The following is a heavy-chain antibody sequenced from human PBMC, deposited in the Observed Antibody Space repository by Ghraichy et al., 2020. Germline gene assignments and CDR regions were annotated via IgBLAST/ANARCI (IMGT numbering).Heavy chain of an antibody. V-gene: IGHV3-23*01. CDR3: AKDTRCSSTSCYGWFDP. J-gene: IGHJ5*02. D-gene: IGHD2-2*01. Sequence: LSLTCAASGFTFSNYAMSWVRQAPGKGLEWVSGISGSGGSTYYADSVKGRFTISRDNSKNTLYLQMNSLRAEDTAVYYCAKDTRCSSTSCYGWFDPWGQGTLVTVSS. CDR1: GFTFSNYA. CDR2: ISGSGGST.